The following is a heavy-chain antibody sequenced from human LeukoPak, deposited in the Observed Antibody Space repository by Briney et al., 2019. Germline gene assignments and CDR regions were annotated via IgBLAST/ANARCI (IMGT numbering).Heavy chain of an antibody. J-gene: IGHJ4*02. CDR3: ARGAYYYDSSGYLKFDY. Sequence: PGGSLRLSCAASGFTFSSYGMHWVRQAPGKGLEWVAVIWYDGSNKYYADSVKGRLTISRDNSKNTLYLQMNSLRAEDTAVYYCARGAYYYDSSGYLKFDYWGQGTLVTVSS. CDR1: GFTFSSYG. D-gene: IGHD3-22*01. V-gene: IGHV3-33*01. CDR2: IWYDGSNK.